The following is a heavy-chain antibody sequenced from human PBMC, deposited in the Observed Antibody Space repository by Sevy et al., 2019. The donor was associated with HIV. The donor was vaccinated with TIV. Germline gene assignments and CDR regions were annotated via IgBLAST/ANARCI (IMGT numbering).Heavy chain of an antibody. D-gene: IGHD4-17*01. V-gene: IGHV4-34*01. Sequence: SETLSLTCAVYGGSFSGYYWSWIRQPPGKGLEWIGEINHSGSTNYNPSLKSRVVISLDTSKNHFSVKPSSVTAADTAVYYCARTTTMTTSALDYWGQGTLVTVSS. CDR1: GGSFSGYY. J-gene: IGHJ4*02. CDR2: INHSGST. CDR3: ARTTTMTTSALDY.